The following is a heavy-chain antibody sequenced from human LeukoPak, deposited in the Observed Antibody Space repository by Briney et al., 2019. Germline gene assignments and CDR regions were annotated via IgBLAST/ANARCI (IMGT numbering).Heavy chain of an antibody. CDR1: GFTFATYA. J-gene: IGHJ4*02. CDR3: AKLSHGLDY. CDR2: ISYDGSNK. V-gene: IGHV3-30*18. Sequence: GGSLRLSCAASGFTFATYAMHWVRQAPGKGLEWVAVISYDGSNKYYADSVKGRFTISRDNSKNTLYLQMNSLRAEDTAVYYCAKLSHGLDYWGQGTLVTVSS.